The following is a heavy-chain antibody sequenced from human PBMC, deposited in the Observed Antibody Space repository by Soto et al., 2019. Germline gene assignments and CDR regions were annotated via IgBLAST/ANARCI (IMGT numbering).Heavy chain of an antibody. CDR1: GGSFSGYY. V-gene: IGHV4-34*01. D-gene: IGHD2-15*01. CDR3: ARGGGSFFTEGNSYYYGMDV. J-gene: IGHJ6*02. Sequence: SETLSLTCAVYGGSFSGYYWSWIRQPPGKGLEWIGEINHSGSTNYNPSLKSRVTISVDTSKNQFSLKLSSVTAADTAVYYCARGGGSFFTEGNSYYYGMDVWGQGTTVTVSS. CDR2: INHSGST.